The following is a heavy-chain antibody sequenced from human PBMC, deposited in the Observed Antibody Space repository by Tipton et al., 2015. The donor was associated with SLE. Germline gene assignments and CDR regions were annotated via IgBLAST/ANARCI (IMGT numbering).Heavy chain of an antibody. CDR3: ARDAQYFQH. CDR2: IYYSGST. CDR1: GGSFSGYY. Sequence: TLSLTCAVYGGSFSGYYWSWIRQPPGKGLEWIGYIYYSGSTNYNPSLKSRVTISVDTSKNQFSLKLSSVTAADTAVYYCARDAQYFQHWGQGTLVTVSS. V-gene: IGHV4-59*01. J-gene: IGHJ1*01.